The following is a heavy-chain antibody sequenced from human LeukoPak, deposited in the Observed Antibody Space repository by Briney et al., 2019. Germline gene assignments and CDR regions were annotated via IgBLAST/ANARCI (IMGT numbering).Heavy chain of an antibody. CDR2: INHRGST. CDR1: GGAFRGYY. V-gene: IGHV4-34*01. D-gene: IGHD6-19*01. CDR3: ARVGGSGWSYGEYFDY. Sequence: SGTPSLTRAVFGGAFRGYYWRWIRQPPGEGREGIGGINHRGSTNYNPSLKSRVTISVDTSKNQFSLKLSSVTAADTAVYYCARVGGSGWSYGEYFDYWGQGTLVTVSS. J-gene: IGHJ4*02.